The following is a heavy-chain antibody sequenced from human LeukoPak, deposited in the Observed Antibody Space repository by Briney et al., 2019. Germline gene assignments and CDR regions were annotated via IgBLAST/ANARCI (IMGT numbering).Heavy chain of an antibody. CDR1: GGTFSSYA. J-gene: IGHJ6*02. CDR3: ARVPYGDYGVYYYGMDV. Sequence: SVKVSCKASGGTFSSYAISWVRQAPGQGLEWMGRIIPILGIANYAQKFQGRVTITADKSTSTSYMELSSLRSEDTAVYYCARVPYGDYGVYYYGMDVWGQGTTVTVSS. CDR2: IIPILGIA. V-gene: IGHV1-69*04. D-gene: IGHD4-17*01.